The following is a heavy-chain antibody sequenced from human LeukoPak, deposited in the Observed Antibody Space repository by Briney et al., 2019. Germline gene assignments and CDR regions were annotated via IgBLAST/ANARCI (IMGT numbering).Heavy chain of an antibody. V-gene: IGHV3-23*01. CDR2: ISGSGGST. Sequence: GGSLRLSCAASGFTFSSYAMSWVRQAPGKGLEWVSAISGSGGSTHYADSVKGRFTISRDKSKNKLYVQMNSLRAEDTAVYYCARGMSGYYGMDVWGQGTTVTVSS. CDR3: ARGMSGYYGMDV. CDR1: GFTFSSYA. J-gene: IGHJ6*02.